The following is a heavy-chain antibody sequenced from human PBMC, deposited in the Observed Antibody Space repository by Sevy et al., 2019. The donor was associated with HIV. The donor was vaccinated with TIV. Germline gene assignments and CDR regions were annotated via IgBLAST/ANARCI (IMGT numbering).Heavy chain of an antibody. V-gene: IGHV3-23*01. CDR1: EFIFSDYA. Sequence: GGSLRLSCAASEFIFSDYAMNWVRQTPGKGLEWVSSINGKGRSTHYADSVDGRFTISRDNSKNTLYLQMNSLRAEDTAVYYCAKTINSGGGAVPAANYYYYGMDVWGQGTTVTVSS. D-gene: IGHD2-2*01. CDR2: INGKGRST. CDR3: AKTINSGGGAVPAANYYYYGMDV. J-gene: IGHJ6*02.